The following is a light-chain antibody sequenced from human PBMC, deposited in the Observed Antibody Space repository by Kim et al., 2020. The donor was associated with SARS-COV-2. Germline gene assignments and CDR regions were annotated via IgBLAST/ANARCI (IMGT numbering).Light chain of an antibody. CDR3: CSYVV. J-gene: IGLJ2*01. Sequence: VSGSPGQSITISCTGTSSDVGNYNLVSWYQQHPGKAPKLMIYEVSKRPSGVSNRFSGSKSGNTASLTISGLQAEDEADYYCCSYVVFGGGTQLTVL. CDR2: EVS. CDR1: SSDVGNYNL. V-gene: IGLV2-23*02.